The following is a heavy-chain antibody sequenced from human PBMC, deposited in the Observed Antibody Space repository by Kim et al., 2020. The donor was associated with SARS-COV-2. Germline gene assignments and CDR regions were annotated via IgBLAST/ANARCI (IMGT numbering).Heavy chain of an antibody. Sequence: YYADSVKGRFTISRDNAKNSLYLQMNSLRAEDTAVYYCARSLVVTGYFDLWGRGTLVTVSS. CDR3: ARSLVVTGYFDL. J-gene: IGHJ2*01. D-gene: IGHD2-15*01. V-gene: IGHV3-21*01.